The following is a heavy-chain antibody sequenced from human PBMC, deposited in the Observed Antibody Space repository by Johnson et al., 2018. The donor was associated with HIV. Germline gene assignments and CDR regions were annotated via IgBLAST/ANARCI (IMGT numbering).Heavy chain of an antibody. D-gene: IGHD6-13*01. CDR1: GFTFSSYA. V-gene: IGHV3-30-3*01. J-gene: IGHJ3*02. CDR2: ISYDGSNK. CDR3: VRPAAAGRDDAFDI. Sequence: QVQLVESGGGVVQPGRSLRLSCAVSGFTFSSYAMHWVRQAPGKGLEWVAVISYDGSNKYYADSVKGRFTISRDNSKNTLYLQMNSLRAEDTAVYYCVRPAAAGRDDAFDIWGQGTMVTVSS.